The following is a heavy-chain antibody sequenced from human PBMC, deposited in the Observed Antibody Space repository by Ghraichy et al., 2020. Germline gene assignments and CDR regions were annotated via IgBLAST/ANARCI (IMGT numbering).Heavy chain of an antibody. J-gene: IGHJ4*02. V-gene: IGHV3-30*18. Sequence: GESLNISCAASGFTFSSYGMHWVRQAPGKGLEWVAVISYDGSNKYYADSVKGRFTISRDNSKNTLYLQMNSLRAEDTAVYYCAKDLLYSSGYYSGLDYWGQGTLVTVSS. D-gene: IGHD3-22*01. CDR1: GFTFSSYG. CDR3: AKDLLYSSGYYSGLDY. CDR2: ISYDGSNK.